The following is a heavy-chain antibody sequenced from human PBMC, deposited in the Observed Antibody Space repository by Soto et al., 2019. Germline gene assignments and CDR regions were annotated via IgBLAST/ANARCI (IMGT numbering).Heavy chain of an antibody. CDR3: ARDRPDYSSSSPRYYYYGMDV. Sequence: SVKVSCKASGGTFSSYAISWVRQAPGQGLEWMGGIIPIFGTANYAQKFQGRVTITADESTSTAYMELSSLRSEDTAVYYCARDRPDYSSSSPRYYYYGMDVWGQGTTVTVSS. J-gene: IGHJ6*02. D-gene: IGHD6-6*01. CDR2: IIPIFGTA. V-gene: IGHV1-69*13. CDR1: GGTFSSYA.